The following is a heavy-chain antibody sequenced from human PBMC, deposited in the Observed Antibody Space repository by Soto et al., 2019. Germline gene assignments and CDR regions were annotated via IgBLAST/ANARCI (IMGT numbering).Heavy chain of an antibody. V-gene: IGHV3-21*01. D-gene: IGHD3-3*01. CDR1: GFTFSSYS. J-gene: IGHJ3*02. CDR3: ARGGITIFGVPMGAFDI. Sequence: GGSLRLSCAASGFTFSSYSINWVRQAPGKGLEWVSSISSSSSYIYYADSVKGRFTISRDNAKNSLYLQMNSLRSEDTAVYYCARGGITIFGVPMGAFDIWGQGTMVTVSS. CDR2: ISSSSSYI.